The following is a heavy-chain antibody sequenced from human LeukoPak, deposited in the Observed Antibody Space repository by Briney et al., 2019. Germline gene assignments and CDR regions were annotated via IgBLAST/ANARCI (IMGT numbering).Heavy chain of an antibody. CDR1: GFTVSSNY. CDR2: IYSDGST. Sequence: PGGSLRLSCAASGFTVSSNYMSWVRQAPGKGLEWVSFIYSDGSTYYADSVKGRFTISRDNSKNTLYLQMNSLRAEDTAVYYCARAKYDILTGWTGSIIFDYWGQGTLVTVSS. V-gene: IGHV3-66*01. CDR3: ARAKYDILTGWTGSIIFDY. J-gene: IGHJ4*02. D-gene: IGHD3-9*01.